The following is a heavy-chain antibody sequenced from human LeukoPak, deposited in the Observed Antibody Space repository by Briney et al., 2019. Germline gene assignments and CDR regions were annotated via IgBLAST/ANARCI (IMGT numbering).Heavy chain of an antibody. CDR2: IYHSGST. J-gene: IGHJ4*02. CDR3: ARDFWSGYYPFDY. CDR1: GGSISSYY. D-gene: IGHD3-3*01. V-gene: IGHV4-38-2*02. Sequence: SETLSLTCTVSGGSISSYYWSWIRQPPGKGLEWIGSIYHSGSTYYNPSLKSRVTISVDTSKNQFSLKLSSVTAADTAVYYCARDFWSGYYPFDYWGQGALVTVSS.